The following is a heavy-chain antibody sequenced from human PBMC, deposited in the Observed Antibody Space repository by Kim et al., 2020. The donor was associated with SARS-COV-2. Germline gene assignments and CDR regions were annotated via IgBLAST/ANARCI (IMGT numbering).Heavy chain of an antibody. CDR3: ARHAWRDSSGYALLFDY. D-gene: IGHD3-22*01. CDR2: IYYSGST. Sequence: SETLSLTCTVSGGSISSSSYYWGWIRQPPGKGLEWIGSIYYSGSTYYNPSLKSRVTISVDTSKNQFSLKLSSVTAADTAVYYCARHAWRDSSGYALLFDYWGQGTLVTVSS. CDR1: GGSISSSSYY. V-gene: IGHV4-39*01. J-gene: IGHJ4*02.